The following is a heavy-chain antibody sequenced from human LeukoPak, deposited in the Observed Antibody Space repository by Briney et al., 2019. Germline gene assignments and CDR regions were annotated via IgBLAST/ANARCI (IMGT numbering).Heavy chain of an antibody. CDR3: ARGEIVVVPAAYAWFDP. CDR2: IIPIFGIA. Sequence: SVKVSCKASGGTFSSYVISWVRQAPGQGLEWMGRIIPIFGIANYAQKFQGRVTITADKSTSTAYMELSSLRSEDTAVYYCARGEIVVVPAAYAWFDPWGQGTLVTVSS. J-gene: IGHJ5*02. D-gene: IGHD2-2*01. V-gene: IGHV1-69*04. CDR1: GGTFSSYV.